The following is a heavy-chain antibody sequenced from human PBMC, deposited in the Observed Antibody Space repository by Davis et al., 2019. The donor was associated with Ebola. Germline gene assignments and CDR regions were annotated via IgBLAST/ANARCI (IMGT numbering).Heavy chain of an antibody. CDR1: GGSISSYY. CDR3: ARGRPFF. J-gene: IGHJ4*02. Sequence: MPSKTLSLTCTVSGGSISSYYWSWIRQPPGKGLEWVGEIDHSGTTNYNPSLKSRVTISVDTSKNQFSLKLISVTAADTAVYYCARGRPFFWGQGTLVTVSS. V-gene: IGHV4-34*01. D-gene: IGHD2/OR15-2a*01. CDR2: IDHSGTT.